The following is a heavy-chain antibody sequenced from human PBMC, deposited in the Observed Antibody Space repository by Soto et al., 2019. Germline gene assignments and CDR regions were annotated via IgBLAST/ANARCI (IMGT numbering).Heavy chain of an antibody. D-gene: IGHD3-22*01. Sequence: GGSLRLSCAASGFSFSSYGMHWVRQAPGKGLEWVAVIWYDGSNKYYADSVKGRFTIPRDNSKNTLYLQMNSLRAEDTAVYYCARAGPGDSGYYYTSYYYYGMDVWGQGTTVTVSS. CDR2: IWYDGSNK. V-gene: IGHV3-33*01. J-gene: IGHJ6*02. CDR1: GFSFSSYG. CDR3: ARAGPGDSGYYYTSYYYYGMDV.